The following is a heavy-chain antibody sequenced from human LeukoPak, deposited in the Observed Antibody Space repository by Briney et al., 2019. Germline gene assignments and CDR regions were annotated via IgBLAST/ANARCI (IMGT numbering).Heavy chain of an antibody. D-gene: IGHD3-22*01. Sequence: GGSLRLSCGASGFTFSGEWMSWVRQAPGKGLEWVANINPDGSQKNYADSVKGRFTISTDSAKNSLYLQMNGLRGEDTAVYYCVRDWTCSSGHNYYDALDIWGQGTMVTVSS. CDR2: INPDGSQK. CDR1: GFTFSGEW. J-gene: IGHJ3*02. CDR3: VRDWTCSSGHNYYDALDI. V-gene: IGHV3-7*01.